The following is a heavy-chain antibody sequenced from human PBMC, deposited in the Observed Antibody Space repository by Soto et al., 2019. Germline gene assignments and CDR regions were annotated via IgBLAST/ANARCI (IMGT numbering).Heavy chain of an antibody. CDR1: GGTFSSYA. CDR2: IIPIFGTA. CDR3: ARAVGATTAYDY. J-gene: IGHJ4*02. Sequence: SVKVSCKASGGTFSSYAISWVRQAPGQGLEWMGGIIPIFGTANYAQKFQGRVTITADESTSTAYMELSSLRSEYTAVYYCARAVGATTAYDYWGQGTLVTVSS. D-gene: IGHD1-26*01. V-gene: IGHV1-69*01.